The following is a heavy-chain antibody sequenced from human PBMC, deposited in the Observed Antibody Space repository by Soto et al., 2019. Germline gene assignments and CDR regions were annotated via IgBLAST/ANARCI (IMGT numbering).Heavy chain of an antibody. Sequence: SETLSLTCTVSGASMNSYHWSRIRQPAGKGLEWIGHIHSSGSTNYNPSLKSRVTMSVDTSKNQFSLRLTSLTAADTAVYYCARDQGVAAAGITWFDPWGQGSLVTVSS. D-gene: IGHD6-13*01. CDR2: IHSSGST. V-gene: IGHV4-4*07. J-gene: IGHJ5*02. CDR3: ARDQGVAAAGITWFDP. CDR1: GASMNSYH.